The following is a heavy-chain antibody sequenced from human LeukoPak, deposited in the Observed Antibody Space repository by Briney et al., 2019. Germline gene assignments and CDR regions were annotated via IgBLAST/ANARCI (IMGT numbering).Heavy chain of an antibody. CDR2: ISGSGTGT. Sequence: GGSLRLSCVVSGFRFSDHWMIWVRQAPGKGLEWVSGISGSGTGTHYADSVKGRFTISRDNSKNTLYLQMNSLRAEDTAVYYCAKEDDILTGYYPFDSWGQGTLVTVSS. CDR1: GFRFSDHW. V-gene: IGHV3-23*01. D-gene: IGHD3-9*01. CDR3: AKEDDILTGYYPFDS. J-gene: IGHJ4*02.